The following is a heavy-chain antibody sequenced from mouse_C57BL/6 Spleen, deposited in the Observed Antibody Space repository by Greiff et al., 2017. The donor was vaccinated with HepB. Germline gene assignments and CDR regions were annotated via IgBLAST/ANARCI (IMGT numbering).Heavy chain of an antibody. J-gene: IGHJ3*01. CDR2: INPSNGGT. CDR1: GYTFTSYW. CDR3: ARSHIYYDYEDWFAY. V-gene: IGHV1-53*01. D-gene: IGHD2-4*01. Sequence: QVQLQQSGTELVKPGASVKLSCKASGYTFTSYWMHWVKQRPGQGLEWIGNINPSNGGTNYNEKFKSKATLTVDKSSSTAYMQLSSLTSEDSAVYYCARSHIYYDYEDWFAYWGQGTLVTVSA.